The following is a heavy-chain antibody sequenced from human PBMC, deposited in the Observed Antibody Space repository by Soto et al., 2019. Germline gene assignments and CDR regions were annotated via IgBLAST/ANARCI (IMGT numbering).Heavy chain of an antibody. Sequence: PGGSLRLSCAASGFTFSSYAMSWVRQAPGKGLEWVSAISGSGGSTYYADSVKGRFTISRDNSKNTLYLQMNSLRAEDTAVYYCAKDCGGDCGVPLKRPADFWGQGTLVTVSS. CDR2: ISGSGGST. D-gene: IGHD2-21*01. J-gene: IGHJ4*02. V-gene: IGHV3-23*01. CDR3: AKDCGGDCGVPLKRPADF. CDR1: GFTFSSYA.